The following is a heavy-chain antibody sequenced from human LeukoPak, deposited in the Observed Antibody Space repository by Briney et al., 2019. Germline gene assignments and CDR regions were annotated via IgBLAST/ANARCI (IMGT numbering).Heavy chain of an antibody. J-gene: IGHJ6*01. CDR1: GGSISSSSYY. D-gene: IGHD3-22*01. CDR3: ARDPPLPNMIVVVQDYYYGMDV. CDR2: IDYSGST. Sequence: SETLSLTCTVSGGSISSSSYYWGWIRQPPGKWLEWIGSIDYSGSTYYNPSLKSRVTISVDTSKNQFSLKLSSVTAADTSVYYCARDPPLPNMIVVVQDYYYGMDVWGXXXKVTVSS. V-gene: IGHV4-39*07.